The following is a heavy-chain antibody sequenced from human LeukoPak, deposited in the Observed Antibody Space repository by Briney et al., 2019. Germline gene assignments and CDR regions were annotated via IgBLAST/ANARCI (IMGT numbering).Heavy chain of an antibody. D-gene: IGHD3-16*01. Sequence: SETLSLTCTVSGGSISSYYWSWIRQPPGKGLEWIGYIYYSGSTNYNPSLKSRVTISVDTSKNQFSLKLSSVTAADTAVYYCARVGERYYFDYWGQGTLVTVSS. J-gene: IGHJ4*02. CDR3: ARVGERYYFDY. V-gene: IGHV4-59*01. CDR2: IYYSGST. CDR1: GGSISSYY.